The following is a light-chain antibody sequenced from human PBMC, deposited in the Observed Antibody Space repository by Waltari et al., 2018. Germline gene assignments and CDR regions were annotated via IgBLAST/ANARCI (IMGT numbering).Light chain of an antibody. J-gene: IGKJ2*03. CDR3: QQYSRSPNS. CDR1: QSVTNTY. Sequence: EIVLTQSPGTLSLSPGERATLSCRASQSVTNTYLAWYQQKLGQAPRLLIYDVSSRATGVPDRFSGSGSGTDFTLTISRLEPEDFAVYFCQQYSRSPNSFGQGTKLEIK. V-gene: IGKV3-20*01. CDR2: DVS.